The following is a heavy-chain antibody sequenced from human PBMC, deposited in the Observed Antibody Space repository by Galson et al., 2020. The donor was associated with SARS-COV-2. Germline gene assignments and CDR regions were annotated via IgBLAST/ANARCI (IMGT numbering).Heavy chain of an antibody. CDR3: ARGLFRTTMVIVVFTSGSFYFDS. J-gene: IGHJ4*02. CDR2: ITQSGIV. D-gene: IGHD3-22*01. CDR1: GGSFSGHY. V-gene: IGHV4-34*01. Sequence: SETLSLTCAVYGGSFSGHYWSWIRQSPGKGLEWIGEITQSGIVNYNPSLKSRVTISADTSKNQFSLELRSVTAADTAVYYCARGLFRTTMVIVVFTSGSFYFDSWGQGTFVSVSS.